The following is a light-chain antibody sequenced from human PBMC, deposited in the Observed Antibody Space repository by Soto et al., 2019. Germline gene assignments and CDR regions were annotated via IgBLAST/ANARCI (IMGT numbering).Light chain of an antibody. CDR2: GAS. Sequence: EIVMTQSPATLSVSPGERATLSCRASQSVSSNFVWYQHKHGQAPSLLLYGASTRATGITARFSASGSGTEFSLTISILQSEDFAVYYYQQYNNWPPNQYTFGQGTKLEIK. J-gene: IGKJ2*01. V-gene: IGKV3-15*01. CDR1: QSVSSN. CDR3: QQYNNWPPNQYT.